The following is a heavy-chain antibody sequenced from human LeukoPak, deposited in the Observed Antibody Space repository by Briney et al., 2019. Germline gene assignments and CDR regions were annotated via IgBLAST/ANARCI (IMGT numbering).Heavy chain of an antibody. V-gene: IGHV3-20*04. CDR1: VFTLDDYV. Sequence: GGTLRLSCAASVFTLDDYVMSWVRHATAQGLDWVSGINRNCGSTGYADSVKGRVTISRDNAKNSRYLQMNSLGAEDTALYYCARPFDYDMGVWGKVATVTVSS. J-gene: IGHJ6*03. CDR3: ARPFDYDMGV. CDR2: INRNCGST. D-gene: IGHD3-16*01.